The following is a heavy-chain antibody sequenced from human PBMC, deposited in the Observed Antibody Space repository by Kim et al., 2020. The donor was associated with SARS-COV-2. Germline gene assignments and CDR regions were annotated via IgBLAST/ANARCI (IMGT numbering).Heavy chain of an antibody. CDR3: ISGTLDY. V-gene: IGHV3-23*01. CDR2: SGGST. D-gene: IGHD3-10*01. Sequence: SGGSTYYADSVKGRFTISRDNSKNTLYLQMNSLRAEDTAVYYCISGTLDYWGQGTLVTVSS. J-gene: IGHJ4*02.